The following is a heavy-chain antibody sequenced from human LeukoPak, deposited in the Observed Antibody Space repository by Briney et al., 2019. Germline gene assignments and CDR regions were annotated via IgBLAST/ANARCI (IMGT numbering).Heavy chain of an antibody. CDR1: GFTFSNYG. D-gene: IGHD1-26*01. CDR2: ISYDGSNK. Sequence: GGSLRLSCAASGFTFSNYGMHWVRQAPGKGLEWVAVISYDGSNKYYADSVKGRFTISRDNAKNSLYLQMNSLRAEDTAVYYCARDLVGATSGWFDPWGQGTLVTVSS. V-gene: IGHV3-30*03. CDR3: ARDLVGATSGWFDP. J-gene: IGHJ5*02.